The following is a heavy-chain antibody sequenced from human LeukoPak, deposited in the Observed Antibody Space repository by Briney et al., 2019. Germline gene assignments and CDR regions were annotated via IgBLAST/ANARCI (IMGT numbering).Heavy chain of an antibody. CDR3: AKGSYSDASGFDY. CDR1: GFTFSSYG. Sequence: GGSLRLSCAASGFTFSSYGMHWVRQAPGKGLEWVAYIWYNGGNKYYADSVKGRFTISRDNSKKTVWLQMNGLSVEDTAVYYCAKGSYSDASGFDYWGQGALVTVSS. V-gene: IGHV3-33*03. D-gene: IGHD3-22*01. CDR2: IWYNGGNK. J-gene: IGHJ4*02.